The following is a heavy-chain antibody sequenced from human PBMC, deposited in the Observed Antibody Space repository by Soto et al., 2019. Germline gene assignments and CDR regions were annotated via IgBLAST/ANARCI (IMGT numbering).Heavy chain of an antibody. CDR2: IIPIFGTA. J-gene: IGHJ6*02. CDR1: GGTFSSYA. D-gene: IGHD3-22*01. CDR3: AREISRTMTLNYYYSGMDG. Sequence: QVQLVQSGAEVKKPGSSVKVSCKASGGTFSSYAISWVRQAPGQGLEWMGGIIPIFGTANYAQTFQGRVTITADKSTSTAYMELSSLRSEDTAVYYCAREISRTMTLNYYYSGMDGWGQGTTGTVSS. V-gene: IGHV1-69*06.